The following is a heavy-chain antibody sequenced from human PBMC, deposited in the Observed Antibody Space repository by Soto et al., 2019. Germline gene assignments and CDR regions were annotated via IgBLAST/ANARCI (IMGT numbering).Heavy chain of an antibody. CDR2: IYYSGST. CDR3: ARDPYSSGWLRFSGWFDP. V-gene: IGHV4-59*01. Sequence: SETLSLTCTVSGGSISSYYWSWIRQPPGKGLEGIGYIYYSGSTNYNPSLKSRVPISVDTSQNQFSLKLSSVTAADTAVYYCARDPYSSGWLRFSGWFDPWGQGTLVTVSS. CDR1: GGSISSYY. D-gene: IGHD6-19*01. J-gene: IGHJ5*02.